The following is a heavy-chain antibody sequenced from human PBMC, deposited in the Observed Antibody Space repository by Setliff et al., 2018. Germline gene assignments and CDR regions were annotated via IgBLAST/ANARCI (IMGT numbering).Heavy chain of an antibody. V-gene: IGHV3-53*05. CDR3: AKLRRDGHGLDY. CDR2: IYSGGTT. J-gene: IGHJ4*02. CDR1: GFTVNSNY. D-gene: IGHD1-7*01. Sequence: GGSLRLSCAASGFTVNSNYMSWVRQAPGKGLEWVSVIYSGGTTYYADSVKGRFTISRDNSKNTLYLQMNSLRTEDTAVYYCAKLRRDGHGLDYWGQGTLVTVSS.